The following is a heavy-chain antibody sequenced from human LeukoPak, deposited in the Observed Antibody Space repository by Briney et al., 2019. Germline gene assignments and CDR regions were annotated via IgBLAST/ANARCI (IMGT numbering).Heavy chain of an antibody. V-gene: IGHV3-23*01. J-gene: IGHJ5*01. CDR2: ITSSGDAT. Sequence: GGSLRLSCAASRFTFSSYAMSWVRQAPGKGLEWVSSITSSGDATFYADSVKDHFTISRDNSRSTLYLQMSRLRVEDTAVYYCAKDRPNYHESNGHYYRLNGDSWGQGTLVTVSS. D-gene: IGHD3-22*01. CDR1: RFTFSSYA. CDR3: AKDRPNYHESNGHYYRLNGDS.